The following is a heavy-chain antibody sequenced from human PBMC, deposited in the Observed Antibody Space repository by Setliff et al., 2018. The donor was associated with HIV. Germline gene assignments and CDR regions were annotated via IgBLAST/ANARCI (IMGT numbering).Heavy chain of an antibody. J-gene: IGHJ3*02. V-gene: IGHV5-51*01. Sequence: PGESLKISCKGSGYKFTGYWFGWARQMPGKSLEWMGIIYPGDSDTRYSPSFQGQVTISTDKSISTAFLQWSSLKASDTAMYYCARHSHYDRSGYYYHKMPDDAFDIWGLGTMVTVSS. D-gene: IGHD3-22*01. CDR2: IYPGDSDT. CDR1: GYKFTGYW. CDR3: ARHSHYDRSGYYYHKMPDDAFDI.